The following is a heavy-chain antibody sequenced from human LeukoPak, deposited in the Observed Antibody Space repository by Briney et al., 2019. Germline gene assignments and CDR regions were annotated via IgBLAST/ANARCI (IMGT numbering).Heavy chain of an antibody. Sequence: PGGSLRLSCAASGFTFSSYWMHWVRQAPGKGLVWVSRINSDGSSTSYADSVKGRFTISRDNAKNTLYLQMNSLRAEDTAVYYCARDPPYDFWSDYYDSFDYWGQGTLVTVSS. J-gene: IGHJ4*02. D-gene: IGHD3-3*01. CDR2: INSDGSST. CDR3: ARDPPYDFWSDYYDSFDY. V-gene: IGHV3-74*01. CDR1: GFTFSSYW.